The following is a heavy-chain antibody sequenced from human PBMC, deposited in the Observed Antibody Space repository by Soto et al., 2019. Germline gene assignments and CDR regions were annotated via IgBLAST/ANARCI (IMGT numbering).Heavy chain of an antibody. CDR3: AREKGYISGPKNFDS. Sequence: SETLSLTCTVSGGSVSSGDYFWSWIRQPPGKGLEWIGYIYDSGSSYYNPSLKSRVTMSVDTSKNQFSLKLRSVTAAGTAMYYCAREKGYISGPKNFDSWGQGTLVTVSS. D-gene: IGHD5-12*01. CDR1: GGSVSSGDYF. J-gene: IGHJ4*02. CDR2: IYDSGSS. V-gene: IGHV4-30-4*01.